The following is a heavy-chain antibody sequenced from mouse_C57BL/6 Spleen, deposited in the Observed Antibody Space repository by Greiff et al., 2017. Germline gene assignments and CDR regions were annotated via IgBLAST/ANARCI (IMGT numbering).Heavy chain of an antibody. J-gene: IGHJ2*01. Sequence: EVQLQQSGPELVKPGASVTISCKASGYSFTGYYMNWVKQSPEKSLEWIGEINPSTGGTTYNQKFKAKATLTVDKSSSTAYMQLKSLTSEDSAVYYCARLGTTVVAFDYWGQGTTLTVSS. CDR3: ARLGTTVVAFDY. CDR1: GYSFTGYY. CDR2: INPSTGGT. D-gene: IGHD1-1*01. V-gene: IGHV1-42*01.